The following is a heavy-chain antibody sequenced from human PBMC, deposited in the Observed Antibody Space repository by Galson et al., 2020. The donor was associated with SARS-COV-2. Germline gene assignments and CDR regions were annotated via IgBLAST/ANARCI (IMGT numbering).Heavy chain of an antibody. CDR3: ARVGFYSGWETDY. D-gene: IGHD6-19*01. J-gene: IGHJ4*02. V-gene: IGHV3-33*05. CDR2: ILYDGTSK. Sequence: GESLKLSCAASGFDFSRYGIHWVRQAPGKGLEWVAIILYDGTSKYYADSVKGRFTISRDNSKNTLYLQMNSLRAEDTAVYYCARVGFYSGWETDYWGRGTLVTVSS. CDR1: GFDFSRYG.